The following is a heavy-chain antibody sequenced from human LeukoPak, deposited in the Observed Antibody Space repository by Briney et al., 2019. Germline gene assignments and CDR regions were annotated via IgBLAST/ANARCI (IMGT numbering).Heavy chain of an antibody. CDR3: AKDIGYYYGSGSYYDY. V-gene: IGHV3-23*01. D-gene: IGHD3-10*01. Sequence: PGGSLRLSCAASGFTFSSYAMSWVRQAPGKGLEWVSAISGSGGSTYYADSVKGRFTISRDNSKNTLYLQMNSLRAEDTAVYYCAKDIGYYYGSGSYYDYWGQGTLVTVSS. CDR1: GFTFSSYA. CDR2: ISGSGGST. J-gene: IGHJ4*02.